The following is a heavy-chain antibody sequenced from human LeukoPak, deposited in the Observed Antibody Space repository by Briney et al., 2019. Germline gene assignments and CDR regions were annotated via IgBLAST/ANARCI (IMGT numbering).Heavy chain of an antibody. J-gene: IGHJ5*02. CDR3: ARAPRTTVTLGSYAWHRPNWFDP. Sequence: SQTLSLTCTVSGGSISSGSYYWSWIRQPAGKGLEWIGRIYTSGSTNYNPSLKSRVTISVDTSKNQFSLKLSSVTAADTAVYYCARAPRTTVTLGSYAWHRPNWFDPWGQGTLVTVSS. D-gene: IGHD4-17*01. V-gene: IGHV4-61*02. CDR2: IYTSGST. CDR1: GGSISSGSYY.